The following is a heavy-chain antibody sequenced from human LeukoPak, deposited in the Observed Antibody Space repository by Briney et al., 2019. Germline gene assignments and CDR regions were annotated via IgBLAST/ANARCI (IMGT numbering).Heavy chain of an antibody. D-gene: IGHD3-22*01. J-gene: IGHJ4*02. CDR3: ARGGYDSSGYYFDY. Sequence: GRSLRLSCAASGFTFSSYSMNWVRQAPGKGLEWVSYISSSSSTIYYADSVKGRFTISRDDAKNSLYLQMNSLRAEDTAVYYCARGGYDSSGYYFDYWGQGTLVTVSS. CDR1: GFTFSSYS. V-gene: IGHV3-48*01. CDR2: ISSSSSTI.